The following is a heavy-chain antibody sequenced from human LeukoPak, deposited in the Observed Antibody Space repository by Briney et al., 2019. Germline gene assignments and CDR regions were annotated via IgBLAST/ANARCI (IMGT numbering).Heavy chain of an antibody. CDR1: GYSFTSYW. D-gene: IGHD6-19*01. CDR2: IYPGDSDT. J-gene: IGHJ4*02. V-gene: IGHV5-51*01. Sequence: GESPKISCKGSGYSFTSYWIGWVRQMPRKGLGSLGIIYPGDSDTRYSPSFQGQVTIPADKSIITAYLQWSSLKASDTAMYYCARHGSSGIYYFDYWGQGTLVTVSS. CDR3: ARHGSSGIYYFDY.